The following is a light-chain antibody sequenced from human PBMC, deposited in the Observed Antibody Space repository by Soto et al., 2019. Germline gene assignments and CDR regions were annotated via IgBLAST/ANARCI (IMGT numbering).Light chain of an antibody. CDR2: DVS. CDR1: SSDVGGYNY. CDR3: CSYAGSYTPLV. Sequence: QSALTQPRSVSGSPGQSVTISCTGTSSDVGGYNYVSWYQQPPGKAPKLMIYDVSKRPSGVPDRFSGSKSGNTASLTISGLQAEDEADYYCCSYAGSYTPLVFGGGTKLTVL. J-gene: IGLJ2*01. V-gene: IGLV2-11*01.